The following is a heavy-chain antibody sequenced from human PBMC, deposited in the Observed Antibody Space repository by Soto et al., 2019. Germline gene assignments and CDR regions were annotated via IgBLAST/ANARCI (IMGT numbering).Heavy chain of an antibody. CDR3: ARDLTLLSGANWFDP. J-gene: IGHJ5*02. Sequence: ASVKVSCKASGYTFTSYYMHWVRQAPGQGLEWMGIINPSGGSTSYAQKFQGRVTMTRDTSTSTVYMELSSLRSEDTAVYYCARDLTLLSGANWFDPWGQGTLVTVSS. D-gene: IGHD7-27*01. V-gene: IGHV1-46*01. CDR1: GYTFTSYY. CDR2: INPSGGST.